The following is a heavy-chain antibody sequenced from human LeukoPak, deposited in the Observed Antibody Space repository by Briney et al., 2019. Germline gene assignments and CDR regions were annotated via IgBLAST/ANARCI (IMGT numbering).Heavy chain of an antibody. CDR3: AKQSGSSRSYGFDY. CDR2: FTGSGGST. V-gene: IGHV3-23*01. Sequence: GGSLRLSCAASGFTFNNYAMSWVRQAPGKGLEWVSAFTGSGGSTYYADSVKGRLTISRDNYKNTLYLQINSLRAEDTAVYYCAKQSGSSRSYGFDYWGQGTLVTVSS. D-gene: IGHD6-13*01. J-gene: IGHJ4*02. CDR1: GFTFNNYA.